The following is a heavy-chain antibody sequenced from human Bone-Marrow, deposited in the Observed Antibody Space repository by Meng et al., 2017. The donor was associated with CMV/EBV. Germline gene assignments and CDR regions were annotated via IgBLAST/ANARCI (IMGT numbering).Heavy chain of an antibody. Sequence: ISSSSYYWGWIRQPPGKGLEWIGSIYYSGRTYYNPSNKSRVNISVDTSKNQFSLKLSSVTAADTAVYYCARALTYYYDSSGLLNWFDPWGQGTLVTVSS. D-gene: IGHD3-22*01. CDR3: ARALTYYYDSSGLLNWFDP. CDR2: IYYSGRT. CDR1: ISSSSYY. J-gene: IGHJ5*02. V-gene: IGHV4-39*07.